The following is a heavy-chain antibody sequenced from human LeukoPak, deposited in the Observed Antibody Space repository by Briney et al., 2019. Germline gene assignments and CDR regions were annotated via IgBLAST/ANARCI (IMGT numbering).Heavy chain of an antibody. CDR2: ISSTSRYI. V-gene: IGHV3-21*01. CDR3: ARCYASGSCGIDY. CDR1: GFTFGSYS. Sequence: PGGSLRLSCAASGFTFGSYSMNWVRKVPGKGLQWVSSISSTSRYIYYLDSVKGRFTVSRDNAKNSLSLQMNSLGVEDTAVYFCARCYASGSCGIDYWGQGTLVSVSS. J-gene: IGHJ4*02. D-gene: IGHD3-10*01.